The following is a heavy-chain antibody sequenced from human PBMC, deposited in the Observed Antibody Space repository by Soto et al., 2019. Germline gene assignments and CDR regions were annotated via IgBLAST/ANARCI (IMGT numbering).Heavy chain of an antibody. V-gene: IGHV2-5*02. D-gene: IGHD2-15*01. CDR2: MYWDDDK. CDR3: ANNPTVVQAATSPWFDP. J-gene: IGHJ5*02. Sequence: QITLKESGPTLVKHTQTLTLTCTFSGFSLSSSGDGVAWIRQPPGKALEWLALMYWDDDKRYSPSLKSRLTITKDTSKRKVVLTMTNMDPVDTGTYYCANNPTVVQAATSPWFDPWGQGTLVTVSS. CDR1: GFSLSSSGDG.